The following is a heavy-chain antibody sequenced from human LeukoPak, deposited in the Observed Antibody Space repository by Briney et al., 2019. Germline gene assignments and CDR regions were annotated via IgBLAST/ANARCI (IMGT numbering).Heavy chain of an antibody. V-gene: IGHV4-39*01. D-gene: IGHD6-13*01. J-gene: IGHJ2*01. CDR1: GASLARDMYH. CDR2: IYYDGST. Sequence: SETLSLTCTVSGASLARDMYHWGWVRQPPGKGLECLGPIYYDGSTFYSPSFKSRVTISINASKKQLSLNLASVTAADTAVYYCARGGRQPQGPIAAAYAFGYFDLWGRGTLVTVSS. CDR3: ARGGRQPQGPIAAAYAFGYFDL.